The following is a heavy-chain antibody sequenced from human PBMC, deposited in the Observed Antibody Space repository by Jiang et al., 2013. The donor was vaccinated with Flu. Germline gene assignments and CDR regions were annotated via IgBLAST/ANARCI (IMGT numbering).Heavy chain of an antibody. CDR3: ARDYYYGSGSFGDAFDI. CDR1: GGSISSYY. Sequence: PGLVKPSETLSLTCTVSGGSISSYYWSWIRQPPGKGLEWIGYIYYSGSTNYNPSLKSRVTISVDTSKNQFSLKLSSVTAADTAVYYCARDYYYGSGSFGDAFDIWGQGTMVTVSS. J-gene: IGHJ3*02. V-gene: IGHV4-59*01. CDR2: IYYSGST. D-gene: IGHD3-10*01.